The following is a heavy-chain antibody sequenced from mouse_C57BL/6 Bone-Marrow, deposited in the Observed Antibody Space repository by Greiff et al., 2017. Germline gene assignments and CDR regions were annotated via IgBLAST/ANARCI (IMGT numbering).Heavy chain of an antibody. D-gene: IGHD1-1*01. CDR3: TTPITTVVATDY. V-gene: IGHV14-4*01. CDR2: IGPENGDT. J-gene: IGHJ2*01. Sequence: EVLLQQSGAELVRPGASVKLSCTASGFNIKDDYMHWVQQRPEQGLEWIGWIGPENGDTEYASKFQGKATITADTSSNTAYLQLSSLTSEDTAVYYCTTPITTVVATDYWGQGTTLTVSS. CDR1: GFNIKDDY.